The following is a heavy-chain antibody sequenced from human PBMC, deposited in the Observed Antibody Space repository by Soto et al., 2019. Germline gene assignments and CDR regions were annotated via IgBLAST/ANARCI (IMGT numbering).Heavy chain of an antibody. D-gene: IGHD1-1*01. CDR2: IYYSGTT. V-gene: IGHV4-39*01. CDR1: GGSISSSSYY. Sequence: QLQLQESGPGLVKPSETLSLTCTVSGGSISSSSYYWGWIRQPPGKGLQWIGSIYYSGTTYYNPSLKSRVTIFVDTSKNQFSLKLGSVTAADTAVYYCARLGRTTLRYYYMDVWGKGTTVTVSS. CDR3: ARLGRTTLRYYYMDV. J-gene: IGHJ6*03.